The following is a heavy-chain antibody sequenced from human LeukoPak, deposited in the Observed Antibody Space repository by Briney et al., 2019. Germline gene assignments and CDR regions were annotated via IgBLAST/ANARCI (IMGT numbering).Heavy chain of an antibody. Sequence: PGGSLRLSCTASGFTFGDYAMSWFRQAPGKGLEWVGFIRSKAYGGTTEYAASVKGRFTISRDDPKSIAYLQMNSLKTEDTAVYYCTRGGWFGELGDFDYWGQGTLVTVSS. D-gene: IGHD3-10*01. V-gene: IGHV3-49*03. CDR2: IRSKAYGGTT. CDR1: GFTFGDYA. CDR3: TRGGWFGELGDFDY. J-gene: IGHJ4*02.